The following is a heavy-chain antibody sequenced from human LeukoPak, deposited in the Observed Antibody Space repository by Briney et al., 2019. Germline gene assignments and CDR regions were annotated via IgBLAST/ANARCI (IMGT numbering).Heavy chain of an antibody. D-gene: IGHD2-2*02. CDR1: GYTFTSYG. Sequence: ASVKVSCKASGYTFTSYGISWVRQAPGQGLDWMGWISAYNGNTNYAQKLQGRVTMTTDTSTSTAYMELRSLRSDDTAVYYCARDLRYCSSTSCYIHAFDIWGQGTMVTVSS. V-gene: IGHV1-18*01. CDR2: ISAYNGNT. CDR3: ARDLRYCSSTSCYIHAFDI. J-gene: IGHJ3*02.